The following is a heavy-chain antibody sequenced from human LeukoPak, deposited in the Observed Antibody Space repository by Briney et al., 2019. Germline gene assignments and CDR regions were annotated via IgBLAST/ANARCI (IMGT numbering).Heavy chain of an antibody. D-gene: IGHD1/OR15-1a*01. Sequence: PGGSLRLSCAASGFSVSSNFMSWVRLAPGKGLEWVSVIYSGGTTYYADSVKGRFTISRDNSKNTLSLQMNNLRAEDTAVYYCARDGYGNNYMDVWGKGTTVTVSS. CDR1: GFSVSSNF. V-gene: IGHV3-53*01. CDR3: ARDGYGNNYMDV. J-gene: IGHJ6*03. CDR2: IYSGGTT.